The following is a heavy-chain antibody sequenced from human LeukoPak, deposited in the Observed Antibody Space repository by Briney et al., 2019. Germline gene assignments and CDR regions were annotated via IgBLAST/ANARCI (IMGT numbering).Heavy chain of an antibody. D-gene: IGHD6-6*01. V-gene: IGHV4-31*03. J-gene: IGHJ3*01. CDR1: GVSITSSGFY. Sequence: PSQTLSLTCNVSGVSITSSGFYWSWVRQHPGKDLEGVGHIANSGSTSYNPSLKSRIPIARDTSKNQFSLDLTFATAADTALYSCARDNTLTSSPDAFDFWGQGTLVTVSS. CDR2: IANSGST. CDR3: ARDNTLTSSPDAFDF.